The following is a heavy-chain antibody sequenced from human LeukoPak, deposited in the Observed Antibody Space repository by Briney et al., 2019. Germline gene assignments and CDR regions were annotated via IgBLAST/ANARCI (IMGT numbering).Heavy chain of an antibody. D-gene: IGHD2-15*01. CDR2: FDPEDGET. CDR1: GYTLTELS. Sequence: ASVKVSCKVSGYTLTELSMHWVRQAPGKGREWMGGFDPEDGETNYAQKLQGRVTITEDTATDTVYMELSSLRSEDTAVYYCETSLDRVVLLRAAFDIWGQGTMVTVSS. CDR3: ETSLDRVVLLRAAFDI. V-gene: IGHV1-24*01. J-gene: IGHJ3*02.